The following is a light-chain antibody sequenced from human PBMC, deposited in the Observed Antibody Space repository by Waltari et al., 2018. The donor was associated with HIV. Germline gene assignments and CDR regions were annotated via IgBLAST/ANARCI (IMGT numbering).Light chain of an antibody. V-gene: IGLV2-14*01. CDR2: YVS. Sequence: QSALTQPASVSGSPGQSITISCTGTSRDVGGYNYVSWYQQHPGKAPKLMMYYVSNRPSGVSNRFSGSKSGNTASLTISGLQAEDEADYYCNSYTTSSTLHVVFGGGTKLTVL. CDR1: SRDVGGYNY. J-gene: IGLJ2*01. CDR3: NSYTTSSTLHVV.